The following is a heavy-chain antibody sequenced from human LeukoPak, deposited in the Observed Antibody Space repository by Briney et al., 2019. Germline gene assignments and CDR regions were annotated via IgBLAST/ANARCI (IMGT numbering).Heavy chain of an antibody. Sequence: GGSLRLSCAASGFTFSSYSMNWVRQAPGKGLEWVSYISSSSSTIYYADSVKGRFTISRDNAKNSLYLQMNSLRAEDTAVYYCAKHQGRARAYSETATPRYFDYWGQGTLVTVSS. CDR3: AKHQGRARAYSETATPRYFDY. D-gene: IGHD5-24*01. J-gene: IGHJ4*02. CDR2: ISSSSSTI. CDR1: GFTFSSYS. V-gene: IGHV3-48*01.